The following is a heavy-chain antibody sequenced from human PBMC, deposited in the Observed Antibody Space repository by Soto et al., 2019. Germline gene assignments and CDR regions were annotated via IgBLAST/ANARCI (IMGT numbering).Heavy chain of an antibody. CDR1: GFSITSFA. CDR2: ISASGGST. D-gene: IGHD1-26*01. V-gene: IGHV3-23*01. Sequence: PGGSLRLSCVASGFSITSFAMSWVRQAPGKGLEWASAISASGGSTYADSVKGRFTISRDNSKNTLYLQMNSLRVEDTAVYYCEKVLSSGSYSGALEYWGQGALVTVSS. J-gene: IGHJ4*02. CDR3: EKVLSSGSYSGALEY.